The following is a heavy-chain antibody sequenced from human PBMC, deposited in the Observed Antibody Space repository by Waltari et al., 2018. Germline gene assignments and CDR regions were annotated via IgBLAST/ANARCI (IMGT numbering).Heavy chain of an antibody. J-gene: IGHJ4*02. V-gene: IGHV4-34*01. Sequence: QVQLQQWGAGLLKPSETLSLTCAVYGGSFSGYYWSWIRQPPGKGLEWMGIIYPGDSDTRYSPSFQGQVTISADKSISTAYLQWSSLKASDTAMYYCVKGSSSWYGCFDYWGQGTLVTVSS. CDR1: GGSFSGYY. CDR2: IYPGDSDT. CDR3: VKGSSSWYGCFDY. D-gene: IGHD6-13*01.